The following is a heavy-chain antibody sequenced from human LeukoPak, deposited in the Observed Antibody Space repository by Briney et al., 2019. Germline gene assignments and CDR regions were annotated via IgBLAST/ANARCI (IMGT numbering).Heavy chain of an antibody. D-gene: IGHD2-15*01. J-gene: IGHJ4*02. CDR3: ARGYCSGGSCYYFDY. V-gene: IGHV3-53*01. CDR1: GFTVSSNY. Sequence: PGGSLRLFCAASGFTVSSNYMSWVRQAPGKELEWVSVIYSGGSTYYADSVKGRFTISRDNSKNTLYLQMNSLRAEDTAVYYCARGYCSGGSCYYFDYWGQGTLVTVSS. CDR2: IYSGGST.